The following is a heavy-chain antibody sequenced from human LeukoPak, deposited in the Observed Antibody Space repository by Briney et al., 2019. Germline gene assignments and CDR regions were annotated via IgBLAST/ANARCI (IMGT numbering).Heavy chain of an antibody. CDR2: TNTDGSRT. J-gene: IGHJ6*03. CDR3: ARDGTGSSPGDYFYYMDV. CDR1: GFTFSGYW. Sequence: GESLRLSCAASGFTFSGYWLHWVRHDPGKGRGWVAHTNTDGSRTTYADSVRGRFTISRDNAKNTLYLQMNSLRVDDTAIYYCARDGTGSSPGDYFYYMDVWGKGTTVTVSS. D-gene: IGHD3/OR15-3a*01. V-gene: IGHV3-74*03.